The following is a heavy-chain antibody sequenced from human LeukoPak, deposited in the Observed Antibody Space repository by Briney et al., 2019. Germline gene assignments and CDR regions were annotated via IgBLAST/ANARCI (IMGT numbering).Heavy chain of an antibody. CDR1: GGSISSSSYY. V-gene: IGHV4-39*01. D-gene: IGHD3-10*01. Sequence: SETLSLTCTVSGGSISSSSYYWGWIRQPPGKGLEWIGSIYYSGSTYYNPSLKSRVTISVDTSKNQFSLKLSSVTAADTAVYYCARGVWFGELSRNWFGPWGQGTLVTVSS. CDR3: ARGVWFGELSRNWFGP. CDR2: IYYSGST. J-gene: IGHJ5*02.